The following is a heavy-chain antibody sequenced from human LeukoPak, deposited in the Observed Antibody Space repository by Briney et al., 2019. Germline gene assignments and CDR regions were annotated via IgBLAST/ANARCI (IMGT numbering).Heavy chain of an antibody. V-gene: IGHV1-2*02. CDR2: INPNSGGT. D-gene: IGHD3-16*02. CDR3: ARVPFYVWGSYRPYYFDY. Sequence: ASVKVSCKASGYTFTGYYMHWVRQAPGQGLEWMGWINPNSGGTNCAQKFQGRVTMTRDTSISTAYMELSRLRSDDTAVYYCARVPFYVWGSYRPYYFDYWGQGTLVTVSS. CDR1: GYTFTGYY. J-gene: IGHJ4*02.